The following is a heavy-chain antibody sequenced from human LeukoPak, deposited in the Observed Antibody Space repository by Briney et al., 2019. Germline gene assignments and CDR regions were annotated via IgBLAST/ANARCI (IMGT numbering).Heavy chain of an antibody. CDR3: ARVAAAGFDY. V-gene: IGHV3-7*01. Sequence: GGSLRLSCAASGFTFSRYWMSWVRQAPGKGLEWVANINQDGSEKYYVDSVKGRFTIPRDNAKNSLYLQMNSLRVEDTAVYYCARVAAAGFDYWGQGTLVTVSS. J-gene: IGHJ4*02. CDR2: INQDGSEK. CDR1: GFTFSRYW. D-gene: IGHD6-13*01.